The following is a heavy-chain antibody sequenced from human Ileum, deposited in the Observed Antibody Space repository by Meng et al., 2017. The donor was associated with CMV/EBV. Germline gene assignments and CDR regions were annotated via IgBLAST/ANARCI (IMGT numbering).Heavy chain of an antibody. CDR3: ASHGP. CDR2: ITYDGSNK. V-gene: IGHV3-30-3*01. Sequence: PWSSLRLSCVVSGFTFSNYALQWVRQAPGKGLEWVAVITYDGSNKYYAGSVQGRFIISRDNSKNMLFLQMNSLRTEDTAVYYWASHGPWGQGTLVTVSS. CDR1: GFTFSNYA. J-gene: IGHJ5*02.